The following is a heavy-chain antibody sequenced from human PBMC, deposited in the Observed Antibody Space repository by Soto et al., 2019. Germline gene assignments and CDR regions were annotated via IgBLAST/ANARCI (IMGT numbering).Heavy chain of an antibody. D-gene: IGHD6-13*01. CDR1: GFTVSSYH. CDR3: AKRSSSWCFDY. Sequence: GGSLRLSCAASGFTVSSYHMSWVRQAPGKGLEWVSVLYSAGSADFADSVKGRFTISRDNSKNTMYLQMNSLRAEDTAVYYCAKRSSSWCFDYWGQGTLVTVSS. J-gene: IGHJ4*02. CDR2: LYSAGSA. V-gene: IGHV3-66*01.